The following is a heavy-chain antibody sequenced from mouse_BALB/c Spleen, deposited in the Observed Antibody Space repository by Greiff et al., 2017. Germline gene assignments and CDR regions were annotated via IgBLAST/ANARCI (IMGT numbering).Heavy chain of an antibody. D-gene: IGHD4-1*01. CDR3: ARSLWDGGY. CDR1: GFTFSSFG. Sequence: EVKLEESGGGLVQPGGSRKLSCAASGFTFSSFGMHWVRQAPEKGLEWVAYISSGSSTIYYADTVKGRFTISRDNPKNTLFLQMTSLRSEDTAMYYCARSLWDGGYWGQGTSVTVSS. J-gene: IGHJ4*01. CDR2: ISSGSSTI. V-gene: IGHV5-17*02.